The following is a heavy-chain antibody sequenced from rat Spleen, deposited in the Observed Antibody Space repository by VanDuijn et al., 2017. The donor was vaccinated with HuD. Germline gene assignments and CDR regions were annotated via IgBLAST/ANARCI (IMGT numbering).Heavy chain of an antibody. Sequence: QVQLKESGPGLVQPSQTLSLTCTVSGFSLTTYHVSWVRQPPGKSLVWMGTIWAGGGTNYNSAVQSRLNISRDTSKSQVLLKMNRLQTEDTAMYFCARSGGYGNWFAYWGQGTLVTVSS. V-gene: IGHV2-16*01. CDR3: ARSGGYGNWFAY. D-gene: IGHD1-11*01. CDR1: GFSLTTYH. CDR2: IWAGGGT. J-gene: IGHJ3*01.